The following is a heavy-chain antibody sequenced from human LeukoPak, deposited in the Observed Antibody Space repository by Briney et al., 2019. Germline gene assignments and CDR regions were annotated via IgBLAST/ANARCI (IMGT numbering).Heavy chain of an antibody. V-gene: IGHV3-23*01. Sequence: PWGALRLSCATSGFTFNDYAMNGVRQAPGKGLEGVAGISGCGADTYYAGSLKGRFTISRDNSTTTLYLQTDTLRVGATALYYCARRLCRGTVCYYFDYWGQGTLVTVSS. J-gene: IGHJ4*02. CDR3: ARRLCRGTVCYYFDY. CDR2: ISGCGADT. CDR1: GFTFNDYA. D-gene: IGHD2-2*01.